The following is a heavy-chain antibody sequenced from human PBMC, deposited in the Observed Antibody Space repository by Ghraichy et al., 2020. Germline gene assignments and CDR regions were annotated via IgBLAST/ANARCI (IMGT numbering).Heavy chain of an antibody. Sequence: GALRLSCVASGFTFSDYSMNWVRQAPGKGLEWVSYISSSSTHIDYADSVKGRFTTSRDNGRNSVYLQMSSLRDEDTAVYYCAREKASYKSDFWGQGILVTVSS. CDR1: GFTFSDYS. V-gene: IGHV3-48*02. CDR2: ISSSSTHI. J-gene: IGHJ4*02. D-gene: IGHD1-14*01. CDR3: AREKASYKSDF.